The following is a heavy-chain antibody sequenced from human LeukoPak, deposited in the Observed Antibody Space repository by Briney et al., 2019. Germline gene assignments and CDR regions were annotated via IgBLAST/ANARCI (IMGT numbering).Heavy chain of an antibody. CDR2: ISAYNGNT. CDR3: ARTSQRGVYSTPRNFDP. CDR1: GYTFTSYG. J-gene: IGHJ5*02. V-gene: IGHV1-18*01. Sequence: ASVKVSCKASGYTFTSYGISWVRKAPGQGLEWMGWISAYNGNTNYAQKLQGRVTMTTDTSTSTAYMELRSLRSDDTAVYYCARTSQRGVYSTPRNFDPWGQGTLVTVSS. D-gene: IGHD6-13*01.